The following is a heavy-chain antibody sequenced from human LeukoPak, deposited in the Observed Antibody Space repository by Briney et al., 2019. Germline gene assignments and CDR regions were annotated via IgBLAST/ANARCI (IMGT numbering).Heavy chain of an antibody. V-gene: IGHV3-21*01. CDR2: ISSSSSYI. CDR3: AKDLRGQEDDY. D-gene: IGHD3-16*01. J-gene: IGHJ4*02. CDR1: GFTFSSYS. Sequence: GGSLRLSCAASGFTFSSYSMNWVRQAPGKGLEWVSSISSSSSYIYYADSVKGRFTISRDNFKNTLYLQLNSLRAEDTAVYYCAKDLRGQEDDYWGQGTLVTVSS.